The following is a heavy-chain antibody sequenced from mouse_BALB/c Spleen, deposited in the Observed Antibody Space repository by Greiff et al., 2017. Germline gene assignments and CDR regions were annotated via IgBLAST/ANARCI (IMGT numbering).Heavy chain of an antibody. CDR2: ISSGSSTI. CDR1: GFTFSSFG. V-gene: IGHV5-17*02. J-gene: IGHJ2*01. D-gene: IGHD2-4*01. CDR3: ARSAYDYGVGN. Sequence: EVQLVESGGGLVQPGGSRKLSCAASGFTFSSFGMHWVRQAPEKGLEWVAYISSGSSTIYYADTVKGRFTISRDNPKNTLFLQMTSLRSEDTAMYYCARSAYDYGVGNWGQGTTLTVSS.